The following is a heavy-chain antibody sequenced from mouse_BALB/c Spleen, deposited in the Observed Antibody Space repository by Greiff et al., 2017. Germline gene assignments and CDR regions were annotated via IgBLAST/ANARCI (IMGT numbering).Heavy chain of an antibody. CDR3: ARQRPITTVVEGAMDY. CDR2: ISNGGGST. V-gene: IGHV5-12-2*01. CDR1: GFTFSSYT. Sequence: EVKLVESGGGLVQPGGSLKLSCAASGFTFSSYTMSWVRQTPEKRLEWVAYISNGGGSTYYPDTVKGRFTISRDNAKNTLYLQMSSLKSEDTAMYYCARQRPITTVVEGAMDYWGQGTSVTVSS. J-gene: IGHJ4*01. D-gene: IGHD1-1*01.